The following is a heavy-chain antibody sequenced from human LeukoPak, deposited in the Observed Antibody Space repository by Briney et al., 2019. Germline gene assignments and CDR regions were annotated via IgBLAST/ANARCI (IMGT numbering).Heavy chain of an antibody. J-gene: IGHJ4*02. Sequence: PGGSLRLSCAASGFTFSDYYMSWIRQAPGKGLEWVSYISSSSSYANYADSVKGRFTISRDNAKNSLYLQMNNLRAEDTAVYYCARDNPVEYSYDYWGQGTLVTVSS. D-gene: IGHD5-18*01. V-gene: IGHV3-11*06. CDR3: ARDNPVEYSYDY. CDR2: ISSSSSYA. CDR1: GFTFSDYY.